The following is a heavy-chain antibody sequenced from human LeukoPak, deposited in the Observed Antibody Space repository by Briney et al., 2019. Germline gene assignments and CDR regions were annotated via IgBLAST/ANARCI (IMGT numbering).Heavy chain of an antibody. V-gene: IGHV1-18*01. CDR1: GYTFTSYG. D-gene: IGHD1-1*01. CDR3: ARDRWGQLGGDH. J-gene: IGHJ4*02. Sequence: GASVTVSCTSSGYTFTSYGISWVRQAPGQGREGMGWISAYNGNTNYAQKLQGRVTMTTDTSTSTAYMELRSLRSDDTAVYYCARDRWGQLGGDHWGQGTLVTVSS. CDR2: ISAYNGNT.